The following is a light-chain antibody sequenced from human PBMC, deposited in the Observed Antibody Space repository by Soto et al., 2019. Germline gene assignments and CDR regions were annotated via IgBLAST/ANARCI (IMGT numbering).Light chain of an antibody. V-gene: IGKV1-5*03. CDR3: QHYNSYSEA. Sequence: DIHMTQSPSTLSGSVGYRFTITCGASQTISSWLDWYQQKTVKAPKLLIYKASTLKSGVPSRFSGSGSGTEFTLTISSLKHDDFATYYCQHYNSYSEAFGQGPRWIS. CDR1: QTISSW. J-gene: IGKJ1*01. CDR2: KAS.